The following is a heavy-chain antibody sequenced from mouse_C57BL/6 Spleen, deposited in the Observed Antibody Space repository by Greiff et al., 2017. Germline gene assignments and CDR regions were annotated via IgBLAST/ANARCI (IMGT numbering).Heavy chain of an antibody. CDR2: INPYNGGT. V-gene: IGHV1-19*01. J-gene: IGHJ4*01. CDR1: GYTFTDYY. Sequence: EVQLQQSGPVLVKPGASVKMSCKASGYTFTDYYMNWVKQSHGKSLEWIGVINPYNGGTSYNQKFKGKAILTADKSSSTAYMELRSLTSEDSAVYYCTRCAGAMDYWGQGTSVTVSS. CDR3: TRCAGAMDY.